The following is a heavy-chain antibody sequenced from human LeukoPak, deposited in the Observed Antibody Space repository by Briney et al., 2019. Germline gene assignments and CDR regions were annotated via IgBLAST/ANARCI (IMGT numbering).Heavy chain of an antibody. D-gene: IGHD4-17*01. Sequence: SETLSLTCTVSGGSISSGGFYWSWIRQHPGKGLEWIGYMYYSGSTYYNPSLKSRVTISVGTSKNQFSLKLSSVTAADTAVYYCARDQYGDPAEPAYWGQGALVTVSS. CDR3: ARDQYGDPAEPAY. J-gene: IGHJ4*02. CDR1: GGSISSGGFY. V-gene: IGHV4-31*03. CDR2: MYYSGST.